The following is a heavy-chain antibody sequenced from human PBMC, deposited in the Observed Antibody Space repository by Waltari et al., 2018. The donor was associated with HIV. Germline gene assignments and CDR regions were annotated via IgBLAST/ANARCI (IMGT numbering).Heavy chain of an antibody. Sequence: QVQLPQWGAGLLKPSETLSLPCAVYGGSFRGYYWSWIRQPPGKGLGWIGEINHSGSTNYNPALKSRVTISVDTSKNQFSLKLSSVTAADTAVYYCARGRYYYDSSGYRYFDYWGQGTLVTVSS. CDR2: INHSGST. CDR1: GGSFRGYY. CDR3: ARGRYYYDSSGYRYFDY. V-gene: IGHV4-34*01. J-gene: IGHJ4*02. D-gene: IGHD3-22*01.